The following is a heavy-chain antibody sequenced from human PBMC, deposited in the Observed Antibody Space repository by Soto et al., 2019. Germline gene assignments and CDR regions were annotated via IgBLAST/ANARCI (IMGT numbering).Heavy chain of an antibody. J-gene: IGHJ3*01. CDR2: ISYSGRA. V-gene: IGHV4-31*03. CDR3: ARSAQWDGFDP. Sequence: QVQLQESGPGLVRPSQTLSLTCTVSAGSISTINYYWSWIRQHPEKGLEWIGNISYSGRAFYHSSLKIRFTTSLDTSKKQFSLTLTSVTAADTAVYYCARSAQWDGFDPWGQGTMVTVSS. CDR1: AGSISTINYY. D-gene: IGHD2-8*01.